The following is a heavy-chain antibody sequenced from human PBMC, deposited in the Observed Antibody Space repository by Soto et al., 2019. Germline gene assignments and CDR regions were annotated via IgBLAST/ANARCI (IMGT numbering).Heavy chain of an antibody. CDR1: CYTFTSYG. J-gene: IGHJ4*02. CDR2: IIPMFGTA. Sequence: SVKVSCKASCYTFTSYGISWVRQAPGQGLEWMGGIIPMFGTASYAQKFQARVTITADESTSTAYMELSSLKSEDTAVYYCARGYYYDTSGYYRFDYWGQGTEVTSPQ. D-gene: IGHD3-22*01. CDR3: ARGYYYDTSGYYRFDY. V-gene: IGHV1-69*13.